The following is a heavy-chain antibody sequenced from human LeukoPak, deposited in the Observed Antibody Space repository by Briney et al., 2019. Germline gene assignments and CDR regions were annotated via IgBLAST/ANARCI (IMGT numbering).Heavy chain of an antibody. D-gene: IGHD2-2*01. CDR1: GFTFSSYW. V-gene: IGHV3-74*01. J-gene: IGHJ3*02. Sequence: TGGSLRLSCAASGFTFSSYWMHWVRQAPGKGLVWVSRINSDGSSTSYADSVKGRFTISRDNAKNTLYLQMNSLRAEDTAVYYCARVVVVVPAGNDAFDIWGQGTMVTVSS. CDR2: INSDGSST. CDR3: ARVVVVVPAGNDAFDI.